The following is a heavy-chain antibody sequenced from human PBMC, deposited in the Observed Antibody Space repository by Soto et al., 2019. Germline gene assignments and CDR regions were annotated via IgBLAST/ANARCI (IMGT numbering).Heavy chain of an antibody. V-gene: IGHV1-24*01. CDR1: GYTLTEFS. J-gene: IGHJ4*02. CDR2: FDPEDGET. CDR3: ATHSAVLRYFDWSLDFDY. Sequence: ASVKVSCKVSGYTLTEFSMHWVRQAPGKGLEWMGGFDPEDGETIYAQKFQGRVTMTEDTSTDTAYMELSSLRSEDTAVYYCATHSAVLRYFDWSLDFDYWGQGTLVTVSS. D-gene: IGHD3-9*01.